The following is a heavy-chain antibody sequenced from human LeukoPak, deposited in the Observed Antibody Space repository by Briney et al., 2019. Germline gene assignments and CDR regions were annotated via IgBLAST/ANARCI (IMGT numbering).Heavy chain of an antibody. CDR3: ARDYYGSGSQFNDY. D-gene: IGHD3-10*01. CDR2: IIPIFGTA. J-gene: IGHJ4*02. CDR1: GYTFTSYA. Sequence: ASVKVSCKASGYTFTSYAISWVRQAPGQGLEWMGGIIPIFGTANYAQKFQGRVTITADESTSTAYMELSSLRSEDTAVYYCARDYYGSGSQFNDYWGQGTLVTVSS. V-gene: IGHV1-69*13.